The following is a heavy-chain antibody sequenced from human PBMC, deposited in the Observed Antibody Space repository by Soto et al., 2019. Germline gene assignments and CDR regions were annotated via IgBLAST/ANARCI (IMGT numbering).Heavy chain of an antibody. CDR2: IIPIFGTA. V-gene: IGHV1-69*01. J-gene: IGHJ4*02. CDR1: GGTFSSYD. CDR3: ARLPRMTTVTTSHFDY. D-gene: IGHD4-17*01. Sequence: QVQLVQSGAEVKKPGSSVKVSCKASGGTFSSYDISLVRQAPGQGLEWMGGIIPIFGTANYAQKFQGRVTITADESTSTAYMELSSLRSEDTAVYYCARLPRMTTVTTSHFDYWGQGTLVTVSS.